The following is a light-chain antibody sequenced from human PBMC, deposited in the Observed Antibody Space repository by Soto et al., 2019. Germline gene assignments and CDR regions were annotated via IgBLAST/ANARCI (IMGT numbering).Light chain of an antibody. CDR3: KQYGTSPPVYT. CDR1: QSISSTY. V-gene: IGKV3-20*01. J-gene: IGKJ2*01. CDR2: GTY. Sequence: EIVLTQSPGTLSLSPGERATLSCRTSQSISSTYLAWYQQKPGQAPRLLLYGTYSRATGLPVRFSGTGSGRDSPLSSSRLESEDWAVYYCKQYGTSPPVYTFGQGTKLESK.